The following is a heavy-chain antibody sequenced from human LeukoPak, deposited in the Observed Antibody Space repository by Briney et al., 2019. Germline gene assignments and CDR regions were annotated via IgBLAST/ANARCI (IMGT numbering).Heavy chain of an antibody. V-gene: IGHV1-2*02. CDR3: MRDPRTTKNAFDI. D-gene: IGHD4-11*01. J-gene: IGHJ3*02. CDR2: INPNSGGT. Sequence: ASVKVSCKASGYTFTDYYMHWVRQAPGQGLQWMGWINPNSGGTIYAQKFQGRVTMTRDTSINTAYMDLNWLTSDDTAVYYCMRDPRTTKNAFDIWGQGTMVTVSS. CDR1: GYTFTDYY.